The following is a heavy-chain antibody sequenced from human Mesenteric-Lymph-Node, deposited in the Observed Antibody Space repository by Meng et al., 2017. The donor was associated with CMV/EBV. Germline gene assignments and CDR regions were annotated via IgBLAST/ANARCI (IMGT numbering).Heavy chain of an antibody. CDR3: AKDHGDIVVVPAMYYFDY. CDR1: GFTFSSYS. D-gene: IGHD2-2*01. V-gene: IGHV3-21*01. J-gene: IGHJ4*02. CDR2: ISSSSSYI. Sequence: GESLKISCAASGFTFSSYSMNWVRQAPGKGLEWVSSISSSSSYIYYADSVKGRFTISRDNAKNSLYLQMNSLRAEDTAVYYCAKDHGDIVVVPAMYYFDYWGQGTLVTVSS.